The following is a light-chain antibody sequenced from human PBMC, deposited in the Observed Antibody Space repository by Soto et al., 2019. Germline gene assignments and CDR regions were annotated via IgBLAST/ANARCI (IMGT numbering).Light chain of an antibody. CDR3: QQYASSPPYT. V-gene: IGKV3-20*01. CDR1: QSVSSSY. CDR2: VSS. Sequence: EIVLTQSPGTLSLSPGERATLSCRASQSVSSSYLAWYQQKPGQAPRLVIYVSSSRATGIPDRLSGSGSGTDFTLTINRLEHEDFAVYYCQQYASSPPYTFGQVTKLEIK. J-gene: IGKJ2*01.